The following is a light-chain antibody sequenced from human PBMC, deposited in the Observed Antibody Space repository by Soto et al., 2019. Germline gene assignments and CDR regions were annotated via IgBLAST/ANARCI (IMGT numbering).Light chain of an antibody. CDR3: SAYTTSNSVV. CDR2: DVS. J-gene: IGLJ2*01. Sequence: QSALTQPASVSGSPGQSITISCIATTSDVGDYNSVSWYQQHPGKAPKLIISDVSNRPSGVSNRFSGSKSGNTASLTISGLQAEDEADYHCSAYTTSNSVVFGGGTKLTVL. CDR1: TSDVGDYNS. V-gene: IGLV2-14*01.